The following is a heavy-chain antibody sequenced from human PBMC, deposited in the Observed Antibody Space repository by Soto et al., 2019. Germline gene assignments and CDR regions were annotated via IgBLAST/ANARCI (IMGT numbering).Heavy chain of an antibody. D-gene: IGHD4-17*01. CDR3: ARDRRADDYGDDAFDN. Sequence: ETLSLTCTVSGGSISSYYLSWIRQPPGKGLEWISVMYSAGNTYYADSVRGRFTISRDSSTNTLFLEMHSLRVEDTAVYYCARDRRADDYGDDAFDNWGQGTLVTVSS. CDR1: GGSISSYY. J-gene: IGHJ4*02. V-gene: IGHV3-66*01. CDR2: MYSAGNT.